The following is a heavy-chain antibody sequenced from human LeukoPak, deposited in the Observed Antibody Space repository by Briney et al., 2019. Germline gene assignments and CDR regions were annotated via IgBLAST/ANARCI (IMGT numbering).Heavy chain of an antibody. D-gene: IGHD5-12*01. CDR2: INPNSGGT. CDR1: GYTFTGHY. J-gene: IGHJ3*01. CDR3: VKDRARVATMVDAFDV. Sequence: ASVKVSCKASGYTFTGHYMHWGPQAPGQGLEWMGWINPNSGGTKYAQKFQGRVIMIRDTSISTAYMDISSLRSDDSAVYYCVKDRARVATMVDAFDVWGGGGMVTVSA. V-gene: IGHV1-2*02.